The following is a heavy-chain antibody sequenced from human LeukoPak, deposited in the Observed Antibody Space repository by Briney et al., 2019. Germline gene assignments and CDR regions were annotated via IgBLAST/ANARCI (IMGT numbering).Heavy chain of an antibody. CDR1: GFTFSSNA. V-gene: IGHV3-23*01. CDR3: VKAIGSGAYYRPDY. Sequence: GGSLRLSCAASGFTFSSNAMSWVRQAPGKGLEWVSAMTGSGGSTYYADSVKGRFTISRDNSENTLYLQMNSLRAEDTAVYYCVKAIGSGAYYRPDYWGQGTLVTVSS. D-gene: IGHD3-10*01. CDR2: MTGSGGST. J-gene: IGHJ4*02.